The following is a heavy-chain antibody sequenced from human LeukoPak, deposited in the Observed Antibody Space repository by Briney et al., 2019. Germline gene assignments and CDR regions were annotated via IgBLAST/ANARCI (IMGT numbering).Heavy chain of an antibody. CDR2: ISGSGAGI. Sequence: GGSLRLSCAASGFTFSSFAMSWVRQTPGKGLEWVSTISGSGAGIYYADSVKGRFTISRDNSKNTLYLQMNSLRAEDTAVYYCAKEDCRGGSCYSGYFYYGMDVWGQGTTVTVSS. CDR1: GFTFSSFA. V-gene: IGHV3-23*01. J-gene: IGHJ6*02. D-gene: IGHD2-15*01. CDR3: AKEDCRGGSCYSGYFYYGMDV.